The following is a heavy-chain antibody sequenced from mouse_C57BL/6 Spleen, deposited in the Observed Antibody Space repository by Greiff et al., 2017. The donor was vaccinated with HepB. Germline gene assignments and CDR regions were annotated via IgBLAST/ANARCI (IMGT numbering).Heavy chain of an antibody. CDR1: GYTFTDYY. Sequence: VQLKQSGPVLVKPGASVKMSCKASGYTFTDYYMNWVKQSHGKSLEWIGVINPYNGGTSYNQKFKGKATLTVDKSSSTAYMELNSLTSEDSAVYYCARSGDYGSSHWYFDVWGTGTTVTVSS. J-gene: IGHJ1*03. V-gene: IGHV1-19*01. CDR2: INPYNGGT. CDR3: ARSGDYGSSHWYFDV. D-gene: IGHD1-1*01.